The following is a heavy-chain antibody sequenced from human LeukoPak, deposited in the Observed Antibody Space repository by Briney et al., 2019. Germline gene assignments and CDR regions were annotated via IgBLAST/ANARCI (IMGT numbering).Heavy chain of an antibody. CDR2: IYSSGYS. CDR3: ARHRGPHVGRME. V-gene: IGHV4-59*08. CDR1: GGSISSFY. J-gene: IGHJ4*02. D-gene: IGHD3-3*01. Sequence: SETLSLTCSISGGSISSFYWSWIRQPPGKGLEWIGYIYSSGYSNFNPSLKSRVTISVDTSKNQFSLKLSSVTAADTAVYYCARHRGPHVGRMEWGQGTQVTVSS.